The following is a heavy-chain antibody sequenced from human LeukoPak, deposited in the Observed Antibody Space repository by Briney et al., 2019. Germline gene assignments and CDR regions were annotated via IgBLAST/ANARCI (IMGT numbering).Heavy chain of an antibody. Sequence: ASVKVSCKASGYTFTSYAMHWVRQAPGQRLEWMGWINTGNGNTQYSQKFQGRVTFTRDTSANTAYMELSSLRSEDTAVYYCARAGYYYGSGSYIDIWGQGTMVTASS. CDR2: INTGNGNT. CDR3: ARAGYYYGSGSYIDI. CDR1: GYTFTSYA. D-gene: IGHD3-10*01. V-gene: IGHV1-3*04. J-gene: IGHJ3*02.